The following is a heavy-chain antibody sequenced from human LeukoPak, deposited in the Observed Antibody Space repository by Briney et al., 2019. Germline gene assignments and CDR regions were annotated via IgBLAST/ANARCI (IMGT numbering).Heavy chain of an antibody. V-gene: IGHV4-34*01. Sequence: PSETLSLTCAVYGGSFSGYYWSWIRQPPGKGLEWIGEINHSGSTNYNPSLKSRVTISVDTSKNQFSLKLSSVTAADTAVYYCARSGAYYYDSSGHPGTNFDYWGQGTLVTASS. CDR1: GGSFSGYY. CDR3: ARSGAYYYDSSGHPGTNFDY. CDR2: INHSGST. J-gene: IGHJ4*02. D-gene: IGHD3-22*01.